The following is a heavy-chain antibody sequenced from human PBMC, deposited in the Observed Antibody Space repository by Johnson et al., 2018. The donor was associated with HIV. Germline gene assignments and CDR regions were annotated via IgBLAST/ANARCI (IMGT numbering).Heavy chain of an antibody. J-gene: IGHJ3*02. CDR2: ISSNGGST. CDR1: GFTFSSYA. Sequence: VQLVESGGGVVQPGRSLRLSCAASGFTFSSYAMHWVRQAPGKGLEYVSAISSNGGSTYYANSVKGRFTISRDNSKNTLNLQMGSLRAEDTAVYYCARTSGSYYERDAFDIWGQGTMVTVSS. D-gene: IGHD1-26*01. CDR3: ARTSGSYYERDAFDI. V-gene: IGHV3-64*01.